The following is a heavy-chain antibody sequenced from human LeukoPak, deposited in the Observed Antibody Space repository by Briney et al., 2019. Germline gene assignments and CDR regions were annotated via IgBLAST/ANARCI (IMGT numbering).Heavy chain of an antibody. V-gene: IGHV3-30*04. J-gene: IGHJ5*02. D-gene: IGHD6-19*01. Sequence: GRSLRLSCAASGFTFSSYAMHWVRQAPGKVLERVAVISYDGSNKYYADSVKGRFTISRDNSKNTLYLQMNSLRAEDTAVYYCAKDQYSSGLNWFDPWGQGTLVTVSS. CDR3: AKDQYSSGLNWFDP. CDR1: GFTFSSYA. CDR2: ISYDGSNK.